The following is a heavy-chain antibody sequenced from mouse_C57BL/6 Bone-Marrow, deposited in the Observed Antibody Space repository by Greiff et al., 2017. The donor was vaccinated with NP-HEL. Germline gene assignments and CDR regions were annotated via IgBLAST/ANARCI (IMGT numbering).Heavy chain of an antibody. J-gene: IGHJ2*01. CDR1: GYTFTSYW. Sequence: QVQLQQPGAELVIPGASVKLSCKASGYTFTSYWMHWVKQRPGQGLEWIGEIDPSDSYTNYNQKFKGKSTLTVDKSSSTAYMQLSSLTSEDSAVYYCARSLYYYFDYWGQGTTLTVSS. V-gene: IGHV1-69*01. CDR3: ARSLYYYFDY. CDR2: IDPSDSYT.